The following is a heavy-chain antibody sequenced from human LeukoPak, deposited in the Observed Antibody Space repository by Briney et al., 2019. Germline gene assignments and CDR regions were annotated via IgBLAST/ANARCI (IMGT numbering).Heavy chain of an antibody. CDR1: GFTFSGYA. J-gene: IGHJ4*02. V-gene: IGHV3-48*02. D-gene: IGHD2-15*01. CDR2: ISSGSTTI. CDR3: ARGLAGRFDY. Sequence: PGGSLRLSCAASGFTFSGYAMSWVRQAPGKGLEWVSFISSGSTTIYYADSVKGRFTISRDNAKNSLYLQMNSLRDEDTAVYYCARGLAGRFDYWGQGTLVTVSS.